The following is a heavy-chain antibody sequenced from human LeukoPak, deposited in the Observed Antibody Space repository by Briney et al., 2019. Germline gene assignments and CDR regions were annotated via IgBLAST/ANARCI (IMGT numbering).Heavy chain of an antibody. J-gene: IGHJ4*02. V-gene: IGHV3-30*18. CDR3: AEMVRGYSYGEGYFDY. Sequence: GGSLRLSCAASGFTFSSYGMHWVRQAPGKGLEWVAVISYDGSNKYYADSVKGRFTISRDNSKNTLYLQMNSLRAEDTAVYYCAEMVRGYSYGEGYFDYWGQGTLVTVSS. D-gene: IGHD5-18*01. CDR1: GFTFSSYG. CDR2: ISYDGSNK.